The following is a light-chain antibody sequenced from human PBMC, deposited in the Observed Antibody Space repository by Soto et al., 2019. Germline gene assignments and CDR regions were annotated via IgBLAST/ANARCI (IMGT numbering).Light chain of an antibody. V-gene: IGKV1-5*03. J-gene: IGKJ5*01. Sequence: TVSGGVGDRVSVRRLASQTISSRLAWYQQKPGKAPKLLIYKASTLKSGVPARFSGSGSGTEFTLTISSLQPDDFAAHYFQHYHGCPEAFGQGTRLEI. CDR1: QTISSR. CDR3: QHYHGCPEA. CDR2: KAS.